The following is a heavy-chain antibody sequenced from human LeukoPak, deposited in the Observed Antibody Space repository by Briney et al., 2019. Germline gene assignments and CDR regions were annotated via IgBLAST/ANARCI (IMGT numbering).Heavy chain of an antibody. CDR2: ISSSSSTI. V-gene: IGHV3-48*01. CDR3: AKMDCSSTSCYYFVSDYFDY. D-gene: IGHD2-2*01. J-gene: IGHJ4*02. Sequence: GGSLRLSCAASGFTFSSYSMNWVRQAPGKGLEWVSYISSSSSTIYYADSVKGRFTISRDNSKNTLYLQMNSLRAEDTAVYYCAKMDCSSTSCYYFVSDYFDYWGQGTLVTVSS. CDR1: GFTFSSYS.